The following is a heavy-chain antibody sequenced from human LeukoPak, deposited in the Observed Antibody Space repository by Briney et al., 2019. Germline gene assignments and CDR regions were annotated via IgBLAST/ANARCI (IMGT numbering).Heavy chain of an antibody. CDR2: ISGSGGST. CDR1: GFTFSSYA. J-gene: IGHJ4*02. CDR3: AKAVLARMVLQGFDY. Sequence: GGSLRLACAASGFTFSSYAMSWVRQAPGEGLEWVSAISGSGGSTYYAASVKGRFTIYRDNSKNTLYLQMHSMRAEDAAVYYCAKAVLARMVLQGFDYWGQGTLVTVSS. V-gene: IGHV3-23*01. D-gene: IGHD2-15*01.